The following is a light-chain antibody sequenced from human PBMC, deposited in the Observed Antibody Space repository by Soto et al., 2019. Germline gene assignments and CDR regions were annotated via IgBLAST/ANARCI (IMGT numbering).Light chain of an antibody. Sequence: QPVLTQSPSASASLGASVKLTCTLSSGHSSYAIAWHQQQPEKGPRYLMKLKSDGSHNKGDGIPDRFSGSSSGAERYLSISSRQSEDEADYYCQTGGTGVIFGGWTKRSVL. CDR1: SGHSSYA. CDR3: QTGGTGVI. CDR2: LKSDGSH. J-gene: IGLJ2*01. V-gene: IGLV4-69*01.